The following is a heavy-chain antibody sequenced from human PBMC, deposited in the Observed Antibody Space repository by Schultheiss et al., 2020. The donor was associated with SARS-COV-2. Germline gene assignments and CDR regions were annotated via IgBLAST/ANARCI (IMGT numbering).Heavy chain of an antibody. CDR1: GGTFSSYA. D-gene: IGHD3-16*01. V-gene: IGHV1-69*06. CDR3: AGGLTHPNFDY. Sequence: SVKVSCKASGGTFSSYAISWVRQAPGQGLEWMGGIIPIFGTANYAQKLQGRVTITADRSTSTAYMELSSLRSEDAAVYYCAGGLTHPNFDYWGQGTLVTVSS. CDR2: IIPIFGTA. J-gene: IGHJ4*02.